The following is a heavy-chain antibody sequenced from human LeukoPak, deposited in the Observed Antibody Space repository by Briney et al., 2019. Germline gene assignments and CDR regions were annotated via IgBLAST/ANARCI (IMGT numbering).Heavy chain of an antibody. CDR3: AAECMTQDAFDI. Sequence: SVKVSCKASGSTFTSSAMQWVRQARGQRLEWIGWIVVGSGNTNYAQKFQERVTITRDMSTSTAYMELSSLRSEDTAVYYCAAECMTQDAFDIWGQGTMVTVSS. CDR1: GSTFTSSA. CDR2: IVVGSGNT. J-gene: IGHJ3*02. V-gene: IGHV1-58*02.